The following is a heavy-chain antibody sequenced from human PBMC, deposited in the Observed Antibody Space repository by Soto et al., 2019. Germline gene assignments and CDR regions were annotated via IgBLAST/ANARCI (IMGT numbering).Heavy chain of an antibody. J-gene: IGHJ6*03. CDR3: VRGRFTNPGGYMDV. CDR2: ASGSGGDT. CDR1: GFTFSSYG. V-gene: IGHV3-23*01. Sequence: ESGGDLVQPGGSLRLSCAASGFTFSSYGMSWVRQAPGKGLESVSSASGSGGDTYYADSVKGRFTISRDNSKNTLYLQMNSLTAADTAVYYCVRGRFTNPGGYMDVWGRGTTVAVSS. D-gene: IGHD1-1*01.